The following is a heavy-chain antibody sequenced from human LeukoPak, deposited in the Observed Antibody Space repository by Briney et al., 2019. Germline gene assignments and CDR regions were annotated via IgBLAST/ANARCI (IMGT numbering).Heavy chain of an antibody. CDR3: ARDGGPYYYDSSGYYGY. J-gene: IGHJ4*02. Sequence: PGGSLRLSCAASGFTVSSNYMSWVRQAPGKGLEWVSVIYSGGSTYYADSVKGRFTISRDNSKNTLYLQMNSLRAEDTAVYYCARDGGPYYYDSSGYYGYWGQGTLVTVSS. D-gene: IGHD3-22*01. CDR2: IYSGGST. CDR1: GFTVSSNY. V-gene: IGHV3-53*05.